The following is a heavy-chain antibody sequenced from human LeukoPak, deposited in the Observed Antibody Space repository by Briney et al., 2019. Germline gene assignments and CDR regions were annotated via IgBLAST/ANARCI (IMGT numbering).Heavy chain of an antibody. J-gene: IGHJ4*02. D-gene: IGHD3-10*01. V-gene: IGHV3-23*01. CDR2: ISVIVGGHIT. Sequence: VGSLRLSCAASGFTFSIDGMSWVRQSPGRRLEWVSAISVIVGGHITTYAASVKAPFTISRDNYKNTLYLQMKSLRVEDPAVYYCANHRSAFEFWGQGTLVTVSS. CDR1: GFTFSIDG. CDR3: ANHRSAFEF.